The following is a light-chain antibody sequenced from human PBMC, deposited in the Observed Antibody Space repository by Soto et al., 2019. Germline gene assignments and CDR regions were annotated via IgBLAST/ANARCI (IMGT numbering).Light chain of an antibody. CDR2: GAS. CDR1: QSVSSSY. V-gene: IGKV3-20*01. J-gene: IGKJ1*01. CDR3: QQYGSSAWT. Sequence: EIVLTQSPGTLSLSPGERATLLCNAGQSVSSSYLAWYQHKPGQAPRLLIYGASSRATGIPDRFSGSGSGTDFTLTISRLEPEDFAVFYCQQYGSSAWTFGQGTQVDIK.